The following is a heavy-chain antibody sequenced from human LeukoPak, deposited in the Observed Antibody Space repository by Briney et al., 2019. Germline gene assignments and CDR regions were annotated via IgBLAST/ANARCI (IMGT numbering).Heavy chain of an antibody. J-gene: IGHJ2*01. V-gene: IGHV4-59*01. CDR1: GGSISGYY. CDR2: IYYSGST. CDR3: ARDLRGDWYFDL. Sequence: PSETLSLTCSVSGGSISGYYWSWIRQPPGQGLEWIGYIYYSGSTNYNPSLKSRVIVSRDTSKNQFSLNLSSVTAADTAVYYCARDLRGDWYFDLWGRGTLVTVSS.